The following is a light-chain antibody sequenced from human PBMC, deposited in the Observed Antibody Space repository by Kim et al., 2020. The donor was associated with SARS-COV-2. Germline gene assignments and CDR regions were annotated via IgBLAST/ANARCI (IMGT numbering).Light chain of an antibody. Sequence: PGQSVTTCCTGASSDVGGDNYVSWHQQHPGKAPKRMIYDVSKRPSGGPDRFSGYKSGNTASLTISGLQAEDDADYYCCSYAGSWVFGGGTQLTVL. V-gene: IGLV2-11*01. CDR2: DVS. J-gene: IGLJ3*02. CDR1: SSDVGGDNY. CDR3: CSYAGSWV.